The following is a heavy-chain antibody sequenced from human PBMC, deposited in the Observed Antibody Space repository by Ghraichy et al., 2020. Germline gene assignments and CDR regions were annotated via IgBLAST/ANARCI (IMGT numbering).Heavy chain of an antibody. CDR2: ISGSGGST. CDR3: AKDGLYDFWSGYYTSNFWDY. Sequence: GSLRLSCAASGFTFSSYAMSWVRQAPGKGLEWVSAISGSGGSTYYADSVKGRFTISRDNSKNTLYLQMNSLRAEDTAVYYCAKDGLYDFWSGYYTSNFWDYWGQGTLVTVSS. D-gene: IGHD3-3*01. CDR1: GFTFSSYA. V-gene: IGHV3-23*01. J-gene: IGHJ4*02.